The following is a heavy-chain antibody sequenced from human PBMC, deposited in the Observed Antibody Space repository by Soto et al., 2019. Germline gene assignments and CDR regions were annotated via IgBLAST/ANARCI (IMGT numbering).Heavy chain of an antibody. CDR1: GFTFSSYA. CDR3: AREEYSSGWPDYYYYGMDV. V-gene: IGHV3-30-3*01. D-gene: IGHD6-19*01. J-gene: IGHJ6*02. Sequence: GGSLRLSCAASGFTFSSYAMHWVRQAPGKGLEWVAVISYDESNKYYADSVKGRFTISRDNSKNTLYLQMNSLRAEDTAVYYCAREEYSSGWPDYYYYGMDVWGQGTKVTVSS. CDR2: ISYDESNK.